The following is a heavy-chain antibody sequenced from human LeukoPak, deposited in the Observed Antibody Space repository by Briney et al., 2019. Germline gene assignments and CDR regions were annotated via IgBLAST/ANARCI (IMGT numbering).Heavy chain of an antibody. D-gene: IGHD3-10*01. J-gene: IGHJ6*03. Sequence: GGSLRLSCAASGFTFSSYSMNWVRQAPGKGLEWVSSISTSSSYIYYADSVKGRFTVSRDNAKNSLYLQMNSLRAEDTAVYYCAIHYGSGSFSYYYYMDVWGKGTTVTISS. CDR1: GFTFSSYS. CDR3: AIHYGSGSFSYYYYMDV. V-gene: IGHV3-21*01. CDR2: ISTSSSYI.